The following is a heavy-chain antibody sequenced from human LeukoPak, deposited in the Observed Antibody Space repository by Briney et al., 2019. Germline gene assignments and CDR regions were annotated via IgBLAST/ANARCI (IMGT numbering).Heavy chain of an antibody. V-gene: IGHV4-38-2*02. J-gene: IGHJ4*02. Sequence: SETLSLTCTVSGYSISSGYYWGWIRQPPGKGLEWIGSIYHSGSTYYNPSLKSRVTISVDTSKNQFSLKLSSVTAADTAVYYCARADYYDFWSGYLYYFDYWGQGTLVTVSS. CDR3: ARADYYDFWSGYLYYFDY. D-gene: IGHD3-3*01. CDR2: IYHSGST. CDR1: GYSISSGYY.